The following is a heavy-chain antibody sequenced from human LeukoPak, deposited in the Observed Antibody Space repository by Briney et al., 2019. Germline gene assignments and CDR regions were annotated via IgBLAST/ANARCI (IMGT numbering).Heavy chain of an antibody. Sequence: ASVKVSCKVSGYTLTELSMHWVRQAPGKGLEWMGGFDPEDGETIYAQKFQGRVTMTEDTSTDTAYMELSSLRSEDTAVYYCARAGYYDFWSGYYTDYWGQGTLVTVSS. J-gene: IGHJ4*02. V-gene: IGHV1-24*01. CDR1: GYTLTELS. CDR3: ARAGYYDFWSGYYTDY. CDR2: FDPEDGET. D-gene: IGHD3-3*01.